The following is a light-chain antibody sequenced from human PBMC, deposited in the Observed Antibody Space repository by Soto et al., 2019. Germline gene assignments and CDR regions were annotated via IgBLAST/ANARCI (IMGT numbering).Light chain of an antibody. CDR1: QSISSY. Sequence: DIHMTQSPNSLSASVGDRVTITCRASQSISSYLNWYQQKPGKAPKLLIYAASSLQSGVPSRFSGSGSGTDFTLTISSLQPEDFATYYCQQSYITPPTFGQGTLMEIK. V-gene: IGKV1-39*01. CDR2: AAS. J-gene: IGKJ5*01. CDR3: QQSYITPPT.